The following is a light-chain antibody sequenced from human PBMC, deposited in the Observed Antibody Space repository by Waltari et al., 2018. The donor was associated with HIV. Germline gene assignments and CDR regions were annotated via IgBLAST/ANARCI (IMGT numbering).Light chain of an antibody. CDR3: CSSAGRYTFV. Sequence: QPPLTQSRSVSGSPGQSITISCTGTSNDVGAYNYVSWYQQHPGRAPKLLIFDLNRRPSGLPDRFSCSKAGNTASLTISGLQAEDEADYYCCSSAGRYTFVFGTGTKVTVL. CDR2: DLN. V-gene: IGLV2-11*01. CDR1: SNDVGAYNY. J-gene: IGLJ1*01.